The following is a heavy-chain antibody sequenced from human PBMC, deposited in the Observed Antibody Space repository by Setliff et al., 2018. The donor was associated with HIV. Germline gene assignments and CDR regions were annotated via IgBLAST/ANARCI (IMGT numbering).Heavy chain of an antibody. CDR2: IYTSGST. CDR1: GGSISSGSYY. V-gene: IGHV4-61*02. J-gene: IGHJ4*02. D-gene: IGHD6-13*01. Sequence: SETLSLTCSVSGGSISSGSYYWNWIRQPAGKGLEWIGRIYTSGSTNYNPSLQSRITISVDTSKNQFSLKLSSVTAADTAVYYCTRTNPLAAPPFDFWGQGTLGTVSS. CDR3: TRTNPLAAPPFDF.